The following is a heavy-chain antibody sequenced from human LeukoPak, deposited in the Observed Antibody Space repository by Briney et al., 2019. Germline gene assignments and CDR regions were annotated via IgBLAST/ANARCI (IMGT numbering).Heavy chain of an antibody. CDR2: MSGSGGST. D-gene: IGHD6-13*01. Sequence: PGGSLRLSCAASGFTFSSYAMSWVRQAPGKGLEWVSAMSGSGGSTYYADSVKGRFTISRDNSKNTLYLQMNSLRAEDTAVYYCAKALFLAAAGTRSRGSHINPFDYWGQGTLVTVSS. J-gene: IGHJ4*02. CDR1: GFTFSSYA. CDR3: AKALFLAAAGTRSRGSHINPFDY. V-gene: IGHV3-23*01.